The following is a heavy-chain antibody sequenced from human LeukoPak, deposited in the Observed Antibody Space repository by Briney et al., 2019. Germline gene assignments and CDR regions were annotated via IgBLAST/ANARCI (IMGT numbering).Heavy chain of an antibody. CDR1: GFTFSSYS. D-gene: IGHD6-19*01. Sequence: GGSLRLSCAASGFTFSSYSMNWVRQAPGKGLEWVSSISSSSSYIYYADSAKGRFTISRDNAKNSLYLQMNSLRAEDTAVYYCARDPGEQWLVPRFDPWGQGTLVTVSA. CDR3: ARDPGEQWLVPRFDP. J-gene: IGHJ5*02. V-gene: IGHV3-21*01. CDR2: ISSSSSYI.